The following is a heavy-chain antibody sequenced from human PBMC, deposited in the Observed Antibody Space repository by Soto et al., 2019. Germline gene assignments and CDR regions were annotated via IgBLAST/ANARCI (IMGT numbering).Heavy chain of an antibody. CDR3: ASGDAGGVLLAY. CDR2: NYFSRTT. CDR1: FAPLTTGGYY. V-gene: IGHV4-31*03. J-gene: IGHJ4*02. Sequence: LSLTCPVSFAPLTTGGYYRSWVRQLPGKGLECIGYNYFSRTTYYNPSLERRVTISLDTSQNQFSLKLTSVSAADTAVSYCASGDAGGVLLAYWGQGSLFVVSS. D-gene: IGHD3-16*01.